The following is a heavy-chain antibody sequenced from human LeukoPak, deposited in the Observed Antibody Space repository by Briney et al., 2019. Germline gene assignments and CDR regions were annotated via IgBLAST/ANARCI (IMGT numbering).Heavy chain of an antibody. Sequence: AASVKVSCKASGYTFTSYDINWVRQATGQGLEWMGWMNPNSGNTGYAQKFQGRVTITRNTSISTAYMELSSLRSEDTAVYYCARAQYCGGDCLYYYYYYMDVWGKGTTVTVSS. CDR2: MNPNSGNT. V-gene: IGHV1-8*03. CDR1: GYTFTSYD. CDR3: ARAQYCGGDCLYYYYYYMDV. J-gene: IGHJ6*03. D-gene: IGHD2-21*01.